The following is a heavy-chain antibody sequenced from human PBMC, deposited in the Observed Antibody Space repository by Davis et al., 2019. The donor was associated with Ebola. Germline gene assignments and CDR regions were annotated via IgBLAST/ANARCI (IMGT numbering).Heavy chain of an antibody. V-gene: IGHV3-20*04. CDR1: GFSFSTTW. Sequence: GESLKISCAASGFSFSTTWMHWVRQAPGKGLEWVSGINWNGGSTGYADSVKGRFTISRDNAKNSLYLRLSSLRAEDTALYYCARVNAVTGYSRFDSWGQGTLVTVSS. D-gene: IGHD3-9*01. CDR3: ARVNAVTGYSRFDS. CDR2: INWNGGST. J-gene: IGHJ5*01.